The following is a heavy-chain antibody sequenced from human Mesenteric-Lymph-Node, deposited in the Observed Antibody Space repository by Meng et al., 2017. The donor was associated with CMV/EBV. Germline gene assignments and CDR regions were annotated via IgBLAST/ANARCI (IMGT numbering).Heavy chain of an antibody. D-gene: IGHD2-15*01. J-gene: IGHJ1*01. Sequence: SFSGYYWSWIRQPPGKGLEWIGEINHSGSTNYNPSLKSRVTISVDTSKNQFSLKLSSVTAADTAVYYYARGPGYCSGGSCYSLYFQHWGQGTLVTVSS. CDR3: ARGPGYCSGGSCYSLYFQH. CDR1: SFSGYY. CDR2: INHSGST. V-gene: IGHV4-34*01.